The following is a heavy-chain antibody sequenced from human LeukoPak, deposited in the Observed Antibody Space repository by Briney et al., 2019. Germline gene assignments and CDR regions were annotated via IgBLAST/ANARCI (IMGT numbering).Heavy chain of an antibody. Sequence: GASLQISCQGSGSSFTSYWITWVRQLPGKGLEWMGRIDPSDSYTNYSPSFQGHVTISADKSISTAYLQWSSLKASDTAMYYCATVTTIYYYSGMDVWGQGTTVTVSS. CDR2: IDPSDSYT. J-gene: IGHJ6*02. D-gene: IGHD4-17*01. V-gene: IGHV5-10-1*01. CDR3: ATVTTIYYYSGMDV. CDR1: GSSFTSYW.